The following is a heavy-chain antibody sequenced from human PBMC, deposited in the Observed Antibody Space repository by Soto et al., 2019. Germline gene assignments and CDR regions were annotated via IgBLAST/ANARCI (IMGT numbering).Heavy chain of an antibody. CDR1: GFTFDDYA. CDR2: INWNSGSR. D-gene: IGHD2-2*01. J-gene: IGHJ3*02. Sequence: PGGSMRLACAPSGFTFDDYAMHWVRQAPGKGLEWVSSINWNSGSRGYADSVKGRFTISRDNAKNSLYLQMNGLRAEDTALYYWARDKNYELRAFDIWGQGTMVTGSS. CDR3: ARDKNYELRAFDI. V-gene: IGHV3-9*01.